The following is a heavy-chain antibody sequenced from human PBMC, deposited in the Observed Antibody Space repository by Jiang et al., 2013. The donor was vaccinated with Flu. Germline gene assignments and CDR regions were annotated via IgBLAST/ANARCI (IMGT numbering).Heavy chain of an antibody. CDR2: INPSGGST. CDR3: ARARATYYYDSSGYYPYYFDY. J-gene: IGHJ4*02. Sequence: LEWMGIINPSGGSTSYAQKFQGRVTMTRDTSTSTVYMELSSLRSEDTAVYYCARARATYYYDSSGYYPYYFDYWGQGTLVTVSS. D-gene: IGHD3-22*01. V-gene: IGHV1-46*03.